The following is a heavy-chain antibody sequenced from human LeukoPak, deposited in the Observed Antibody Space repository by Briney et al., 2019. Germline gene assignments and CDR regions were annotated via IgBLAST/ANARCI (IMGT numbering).Heavy chain of an antibody. CDR3: VKDLDFRADC. D-gene: IGHD2/OR15-2a*01. CDR1: GFTFSSYW. V-gene: IGHV3-74*01. CDR2: INTDGTII. J-gene: IGHJ4*02. Sequence: GGSLRLSCAASGFTFSSYWMHWVRQTQGRGLVWVARINTDGTIIDYADSVQGRFTISSDNAKNTLYLQMNSLRAEVTALYYCVKDLDFRADCWGQGTLVTVSS.